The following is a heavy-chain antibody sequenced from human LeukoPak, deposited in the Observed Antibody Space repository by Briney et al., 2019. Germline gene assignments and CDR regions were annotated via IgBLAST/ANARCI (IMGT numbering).Heavy chain of an antibody. CDR3: ARGGYYAMDV. J-gene: IGHJ6*02. CDR2: ISHDGRND. CDR1: RFIFSNFD. Sequence: GGSLRLSCAASRFIFSNFDLHWVRQAPGKGLEWVAVISHDGRNDFYGDSVKGRFTISRDNSQNTLYLQMNSLRAEDTAVYYCARGGYYAMDVWGQGTRSPSP. V-gene: IGHV3-30*03.